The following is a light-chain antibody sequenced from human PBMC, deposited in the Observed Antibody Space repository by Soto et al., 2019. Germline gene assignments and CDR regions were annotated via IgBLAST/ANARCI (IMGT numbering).Light chain of an antibody. Sequence: IQMTQSLSTLSASVGDRVTLTCRASQSINAWLAWYQQKPGKAPKLLIYDASSLQSGVPSRFSGSGSGTEFTLTISGLQPDDFATYYCQHYNIYSPWTFGQGTKVEIK. CDR1: QSINAW. CDR2: DAS. CDR3: QHYNIYSPWT. V-gene: IGKV1-5*01. J-gene: IGKJ1*01.